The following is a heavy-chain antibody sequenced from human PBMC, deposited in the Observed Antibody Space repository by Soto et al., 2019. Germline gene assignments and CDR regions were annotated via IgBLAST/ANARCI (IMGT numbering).Heavy chain of an antibody. CDR2: ISVSGGGSS. CDR3: AKWARYCSTTTCRK. J-gene: IGHJ1*01. Sequence: EVQLLESGGGLVQPGGSLRLSCVASGFPFSSVAMSWVRQAPGKGLEWVSAISVSGGGSSYYADSVKGRFTISRDNSMNTLYLKMNSLRAEDTALYYCAKWARYCSTTTCRKWGQGTLVTVSS. D-gene: IGHD2-2*01. V-gene: IGHV3-23*01. CDR1: GFPFSSVA.